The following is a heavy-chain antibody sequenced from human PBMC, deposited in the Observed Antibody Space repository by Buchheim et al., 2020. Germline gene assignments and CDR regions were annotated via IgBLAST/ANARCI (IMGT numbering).Heavy chain of an antibody. J-gene: IGHJ4*02. CDR2: ISGSGGST. CDR3: AKAMASVMTYYYDSSSYYSFDY. Sequence: EVQLLESGGGLVQPGGSLRLSCAASGFTFSSYAMSWVRQAPGKGLEWVSAISGSGGSTYYADSVKGRFTISRDNSKNTLYLQRNSLRAEDTAVYYCAKAMASVMTYYYDSSSYYSFDYWGQGTL. V-gene: IGHV3-23*01. CDR1: GFTFSSYA. D-gene: IGHD3-22*01.